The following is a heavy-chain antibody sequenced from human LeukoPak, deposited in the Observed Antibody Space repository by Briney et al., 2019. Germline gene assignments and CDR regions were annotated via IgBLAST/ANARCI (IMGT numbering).Heavy chain of an antibody. CDR2: INAGNGNT. V-gene: IGHV1-3*01. CDR1: GYTFTSYA. CDR3: ARDLRGGGYDS. Sequence: GASVKVSCKASGYTFTSYAMHWVRQAPGQRLEWMGWINAGNGNTNYAQKLQGRVTMTTDTSTSTAYMELRSLRSDDTAVYYCARDLRGGGYDSWGQGTLVTVSS. D-gene: IGHD5-12*01. J-gene: IGHJ5*02.